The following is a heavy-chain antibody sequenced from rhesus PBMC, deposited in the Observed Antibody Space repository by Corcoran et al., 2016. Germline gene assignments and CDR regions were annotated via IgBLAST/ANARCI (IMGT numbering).Heavy chain of an antibody. J-gene: IGHJ5-2*02. D-gene: IGHD2-27*01. V-gene: IGHV4S11*01. Sequence: QVQLQESGPGLVKPLETLSLTCAVSGGSISSNYLSWIRPPPGKGLEWIGYIYGSGSSTNYNPSLKSRVTLSLDTSKKQFSLKLTSVTAADTAVYYCARDAMRFTPTNSLDVWGRGVLVTVSS. CDR2: IYGSGSST. CDR3: ARDAMRFTPTNSLDV. CDR1: GGSISSNY.